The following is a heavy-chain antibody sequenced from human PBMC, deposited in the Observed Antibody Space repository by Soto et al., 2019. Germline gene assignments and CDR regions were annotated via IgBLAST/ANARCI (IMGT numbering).Heavy chain of an antibody. D-gene: IGHD3-9*01. Sequence: EVQSLESGGGLVQPGGSLKFSCAVSGFTFSSSAMSWVRQAPGKGLEWVSGISGTGRVTNYAESVKGRFTISRDNPKNTLSLEMKSLRAEDTAVYYCAKDVHYDIVTGIEYFDHWGQGTLVTVSS. CDR1: GFTFSSSA. CDR3: AKDVHYDIVTGIEYFDH. CDR2: ISGTGRVT. V-gene: IGHV3-23*01. J-gene: IGHJ1*01.